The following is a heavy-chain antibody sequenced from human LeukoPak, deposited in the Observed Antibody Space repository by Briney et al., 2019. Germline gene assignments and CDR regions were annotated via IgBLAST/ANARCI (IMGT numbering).Heavy chain of an antibody. J-gene: IGHJ4*02. V-gene: IGHV4-39*01. CDR2: IYYSGTT. D-gene: IGHD3-9*01. Sequence: KPSETLSLTCTVSGGSVSSSSYFWGWIRQPPGKGLEWIGTIYYSGTTYYNPSLKSRLTISVDTSKNQFSLRLSSVTAADTALYYCARRRGILTGPLDYWGQGTLVTVSS. CDR1: GGSVSSSSYF. CDR3: ARRRGILTGPLDY.